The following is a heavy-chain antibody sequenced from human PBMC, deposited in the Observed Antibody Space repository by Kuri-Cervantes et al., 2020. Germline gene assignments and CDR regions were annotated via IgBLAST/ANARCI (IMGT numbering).Heavy chain of an antibody. CDR3: TTDPVP. CDR2: IKSKTDGGTA. J-gene: IGHJ5*02. V-gene: IGHV3-15*01. Sequence: GGSLRLSCAASGLTLSDAWMSWVRQAPGKGLGWVGRIKSKTDGGTADYAAPVKGRFTISRDDSKNTLYLQLNSLKTEDTAVYYCTTDPVPWGQGTLVTVSS. CDR1: GLTLSDAW.